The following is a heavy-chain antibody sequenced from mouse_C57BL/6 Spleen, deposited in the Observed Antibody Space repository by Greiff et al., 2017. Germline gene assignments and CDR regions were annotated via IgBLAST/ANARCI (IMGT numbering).Heavy chain of an antibody. J-gene: IGHJ3*01. CDR3: ARKYYGSSYSFAY. V-gene: IGHV1-53*01. Sequence: VQLQQPGTELVKPGASVKLSCKASGYTFTSYWMHWVKQRPGQGLEWIGNINPSNGGTNYNEKFKSKATLTVDKSSSPAYMQLSSLTSEDSAVYYCARKYYGSSYSFAYWGQGTLVTVSA. D-gene: IGHD1-1*01. CDR2: INPSNGGT. CDR1: GYTFTSYW.